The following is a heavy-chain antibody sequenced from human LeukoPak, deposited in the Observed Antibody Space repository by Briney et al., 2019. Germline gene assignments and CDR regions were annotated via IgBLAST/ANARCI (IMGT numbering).Heavy chain of an antibody. V-gene: IGHV1-2*02. D-gene: IGHD2-8*01. CDR1: GYTFTDYY. Sequence: ASVKVSCKTSGYTFTDYYIHWVRQAPGQGLEWMGWINPNSGGTNYAQKFQGRVTMTRDTSISTAYMDLSRLRSDDTAGYYCARGFGYCSNAECYGDAFDIWGQGTVVTVSS. J-gene: IGHJ3*02. CDR3: ARGFGYCSNAECYGDAFDI. CDR2: INPNSGGT.